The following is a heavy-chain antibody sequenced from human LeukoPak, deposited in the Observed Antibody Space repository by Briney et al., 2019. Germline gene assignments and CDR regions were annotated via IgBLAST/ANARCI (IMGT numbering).Heavy chain of an antibody. J-gene: IGHJ4*02. D-gene: IGHD2-2*01. CDR1: GFTFSSYA. CDR2: ISGSGGST. Sequence: PGGSLRLSCAASGFTFSSYAMSRVRQAPGKGLEWVSAISGSGGSTYYADSVKGRFTISRDNSKNTLYLQMNSLRAEDTAVYYCAKGQIVVVDGEWDWGQGTLVTVSS. CDR3: AKGQIVVVDGEWD. V-gene: IGHV3-23*01.